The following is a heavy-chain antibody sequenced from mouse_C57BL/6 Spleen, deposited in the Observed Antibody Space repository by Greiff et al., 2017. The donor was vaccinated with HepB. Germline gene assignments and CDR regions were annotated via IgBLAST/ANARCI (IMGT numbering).Heavy chain of an antibody. J-gene: IGHJ3*01. CDR2: INPSSSYT. Sequence: QVQLQQSGAELARPGASVKMSCKASGYTFTSYTMHWVKQRPGQGLEWIGYINPSSSYTKYNQKFKDKATLTADKSSSTAYMQLSSLTSEDSAVYYCARTAQATSWFAYWGQGTLVTVSA. CDR3: ARTAQATSWFAY. V-gene: IGHV1-4*01. D-gene: IGHD3-2*02. CDR1: GYTFTSYT.